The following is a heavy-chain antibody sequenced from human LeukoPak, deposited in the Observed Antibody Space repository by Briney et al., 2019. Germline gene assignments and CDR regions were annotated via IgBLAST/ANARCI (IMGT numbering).Heavy chain of an antibody. CDR2: IYFTGTT. Sequence: SETLSLNCTVSGGSITSYYWTWIRQPPGKGLEWIGYIYFTGTTTYNPSLKSGVTISVDTSKNQFSLKLSSVTAADTAVYHCARGGYYNYMDVWGKGTTVTVSS. CDR3: ARGGYYNYMDV. J-gene: IGHJ6*03. CDR1: GGSITSYY. V-gene: IGHV4-59*01.